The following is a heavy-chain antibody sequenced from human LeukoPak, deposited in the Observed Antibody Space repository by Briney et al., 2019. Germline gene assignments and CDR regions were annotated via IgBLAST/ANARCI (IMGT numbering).Heavy chain of an antibody. J-gene: IGHJ4*02. CDR3: ASAEMGIVPAALDY. V-gene: IGHV3-21*01. CDR1: GFSFSTYS. CDR2: ISSSSGYI. D-gene: IGHD2-2*01. Sequence: PGGSLRLSCVASGFSFSTYSMNWVRQAPGKGLEWVSSISSSSGYIHYVGSVKGRFTISRDNAKNSLYLQMNNLGAEDTAIYFCASAEMGIVPAALDYWGQGTLVTVSS.